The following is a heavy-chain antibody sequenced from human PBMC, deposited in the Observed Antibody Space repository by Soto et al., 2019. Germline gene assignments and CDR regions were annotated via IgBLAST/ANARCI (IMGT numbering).Heavy chain of an antibody. J-gene: IGHJ4*02. CDR1: GFTFSSYW. CDR2: INSDGSST. V-gene: IGHV3-74*01. Sequence: EVQLVESGGGLVQPGGSLRLSCAASGFTFSSYWMHWVRQAPGKGLVWVSRINSDGSSTSYADSVKGRFTISRDNAKNTLYLQMNSLRAEDTAVYYCARVPKAHFGYGYYFDYWGQGTLVTVSS. CDR3: ARVPKAHFGYGYYFDY. D-gene: IGHD2-15*01.